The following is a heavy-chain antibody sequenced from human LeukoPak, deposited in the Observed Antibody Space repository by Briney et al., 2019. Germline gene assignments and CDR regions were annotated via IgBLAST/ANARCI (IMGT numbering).Heavy chain of an antibody. D-gene: IGHD2-2*02. CDR1: GVIFSSYA. Sequence: GRSLRLSCAAPGVIFSSYAMNWVRQAPGQGLERVAEISSDGSNKFYADSVKGRFTLSRDNSKNMLYLQMNRLRDEDTDLYYCARDNDPDYTSSPGWFDSWGQGTLVTVSS. J-gene: IGHJ5*01. CDR3: ARDNDPDYTSSPGWFDS. CDR2: ISSDGSNK. V-gene: IGHV3-30*01.